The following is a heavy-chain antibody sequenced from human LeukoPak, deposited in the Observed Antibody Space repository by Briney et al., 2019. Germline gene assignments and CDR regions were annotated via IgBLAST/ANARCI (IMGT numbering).Heavy chain of an antibody. CDR2: VRYDGSNK. D-gene: IGHD5-24*01. Sequence: GGSLRLSCAASGFTFSTYGMHWVRQAPGKGLEWVAFVRYDGSNKYYADSVKGRFTISRDNSKNTLYLQMNSLRAEDTAVYYCAKGGDGYNFDYFDYWGQGTLVTVSS. CDR3: AKGGDGYNFDYFDY. J-gene: IGHJ4*02. V-gene: IGHV3-30*02. CDR1: GFTFSTYG.